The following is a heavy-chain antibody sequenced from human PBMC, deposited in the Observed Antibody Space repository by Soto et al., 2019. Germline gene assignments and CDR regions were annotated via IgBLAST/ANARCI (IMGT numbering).Heavy chain of an antibody. CDR1: GGSFSGYY. D-gene: IGHD6-19*01. Sequence: LSLTCAVYGGSFSGYYWSWIRQPPGKGLEWIGEINHSGSTNYNPSLKSRVTISVDTSKNQFSLKLSSVTAADTAVYYCARRYSSGWFQSGMDVWGQGTTVTVSS. V-gene: IGHV4-34*01. CDR2: INHSGST. CDR3: ARRYSSGWFQSGMDV. J-gene: IGHJ6*02.